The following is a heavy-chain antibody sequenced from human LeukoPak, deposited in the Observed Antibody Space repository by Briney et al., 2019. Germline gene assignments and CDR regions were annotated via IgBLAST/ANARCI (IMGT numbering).Heavy chain of an antibody. V-gene: IGHV3-11*01. D-gene: IGHD3-10*01. CDR1: GFTFSDYY. J-gene: IGHJ4*02. CDR3: ARDRRYYYGSASYQSYDY. Sequence: PGGSLRLSCAASGFTFSDYYMSWIRQAPGKGLEWVSYISSSGSTIYYADSVKGRFTISRDNAKNSLYLQMNSLRAEDTAVYYCARDRRYYYGSASYQSYDYWGQGTLVTVSS. CDR2: ISSSGSTI.